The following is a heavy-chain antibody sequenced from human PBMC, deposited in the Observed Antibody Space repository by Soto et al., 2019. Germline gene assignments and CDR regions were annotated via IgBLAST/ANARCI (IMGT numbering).Heavy chain of an antibody. D-gene: IGHD6-19*01. CDR1: GFIFSNFG. CDR2: IWYDGSNE. V-gene: IGHV3-33*01. J-gene: IGHJ6*02. CDR3: ARDDIPGIAVATYGLDV. Sequence: QVQLVESGGGVVQPGRSLRLSCAASGFIFSNFGMHWVRQAPGKGLEWVAVIWYDGSNEYYADSVKGRFTISKDNSKNTLYLQMNSLRAEDTAVYYCARDDIPGIAVATYGLDVRGQGTTVTVSS.